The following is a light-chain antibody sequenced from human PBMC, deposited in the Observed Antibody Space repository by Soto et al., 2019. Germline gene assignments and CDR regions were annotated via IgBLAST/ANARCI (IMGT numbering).Light chain of an antibody. CDR3: QQHENLPT. V-gene: IGKV1-33*01. CDR2: DAS. Sequence: DIHMTESPSSLSASVGDRVTITCQASQDIRNYLNWYQQKPGRAPKLLIYDASNLEAGVPSRLRGSGSGTDFTFTISRLQPEDIATYYCQQHENLPTFGQGTRLEIK. CDR1: QDIRNY. J-gene: IGKJ5*01.